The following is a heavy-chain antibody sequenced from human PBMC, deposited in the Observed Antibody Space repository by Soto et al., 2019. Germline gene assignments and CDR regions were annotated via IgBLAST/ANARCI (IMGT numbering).Heavy chain of an antibody. CDR1: GGSFSGYY. V-gene: IGHV4-34*01. J-gene: IGHJ1*01. CDR2: INHSGST. D-gene: IGHD3-16*01. CDR3: ARPASRGRVGKYFQH. Sequence: QVQLQQWGAGLLKPSETLSLTCAVYGGSFSGYYWSWIRQPPGKGLELIWEINHSGSTNYNPSLKRRVTISVDTSKNQFSLKLSSVTAADTAVYYCARPASRGRVGKYFQHWGQGTLVTVSS.